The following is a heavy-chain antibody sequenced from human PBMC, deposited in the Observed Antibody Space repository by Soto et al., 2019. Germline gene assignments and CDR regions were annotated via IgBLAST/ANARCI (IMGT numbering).Heavy chain of an antibody. CDR2: IIPIFGTA. CDR1: GGTFSSYA. D-gene: IGHD1-7*01. CDR3: ARGITGTNYYYYGMDV. J-gene: IGHJ6*02. Sequence: SVKVSCKASGGTFSSYAISWVRQAPGQGLEWMGGIIPIFGTANYAQKFQGRVTITADKSTSTAYMELSSLRSEDTAVYYCARGITGTNYYYYGMDVWGQGTTVTVSS. V-gene: IGHV1-69*06.